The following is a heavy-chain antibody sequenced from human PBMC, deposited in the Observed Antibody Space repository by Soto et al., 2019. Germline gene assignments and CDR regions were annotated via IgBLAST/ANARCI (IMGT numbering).Heavy chain of an antibody. CDR3: ARAVRSGSYPYYYYGMDV. V-gene: IGHV3-74*01. Sequence: EVQVVESGGGLVQPGGSLRLSCAAFGFTFSTYWIHWVRQAPGKGLVWVSRINSDGTSTGYPDSVKGRFTISRDNAKNTLYLQMNSLRVEDTAVYYCARAVRSGSYPYYYYGMDVWGQGTTVTVSS. J-gene: IGHJ6*02. CDR2: INSDGTST. D-gene: IGHD3-10*01. CDR1: GFTFSTYW.